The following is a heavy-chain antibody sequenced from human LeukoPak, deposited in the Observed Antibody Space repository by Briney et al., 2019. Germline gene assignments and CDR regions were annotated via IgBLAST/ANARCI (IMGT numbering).Heavy chain of an antibody. Sequence: SQTLSLTCAISGDSVSSNSAAWNWIRQSPSRGLEWLVRTYYRSKWYNDYAVCVKSRITINTDTSKNQFSLKLSSVTAADTAVYYCARDSYDILTGYYYGAGVFDPWGQGTLVTVSS. D-gene: IGHD3-9*01. CDR3: ARDSYDILTGYYYGAGVFDP. CDR2: TYYRSKWYN. CDR1: GDSVSSNSAA. V-gene: IGHV6-1*01. J-gene: IGHJ5*02.